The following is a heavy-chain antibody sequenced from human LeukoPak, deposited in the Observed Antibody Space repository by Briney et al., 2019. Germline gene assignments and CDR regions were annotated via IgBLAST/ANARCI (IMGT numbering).Heavy chain of an antibody. CDR3: ARDVGATLTIDY. J-gene: IGHJ4*02. Sequence: PGGSLRLSCAASGFTFSSYSMNWVRQAPGKGLEWGSYISSSSSTIYYADSVKGRFTISRDNAKNSLYLQMNSLRAEDTAVYYCARDVGATLTIDYWGQGTLVTVSS. CDR1: GFTFSSYS. V-gene: IGHV3-48*01. D-gene: IGHD1-26*01. CDR2: ISSSSSTI.